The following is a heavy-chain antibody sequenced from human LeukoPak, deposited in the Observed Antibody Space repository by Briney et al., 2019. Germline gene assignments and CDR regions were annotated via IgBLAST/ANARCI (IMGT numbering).Heavy chain of an antibody. J-gene: IGHJ5*02. Sequence: SETLSLTCTVSGYSISSGYYWGWIRQPPGKGLEWIGSIYHSGSTYYNPSLKSRVTISVDTSKNQFSLKLNSVTAADTAVYYCARDYCTSTTCPNWFDPWGQGTLVTVSS. CDR1: GYSISSGYY. CDR2: IYHSGST. V-gene: IGHV4-38-2*02. CDR3: ARDYCTSTTCPNWFDP. D-gene: IGHD2-2*01.